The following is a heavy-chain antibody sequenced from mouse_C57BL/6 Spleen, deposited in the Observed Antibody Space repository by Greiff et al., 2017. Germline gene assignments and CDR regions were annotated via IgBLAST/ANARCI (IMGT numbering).Heavy chain of an antibody. J-gene: IGHJ1*03. Sequence: VQLQESGPGLVQPSQSLSITCTVSGFSLTSYGVHWVRQSPGKGLEWLGVIWSGGSTDYNAAFISRLSISKDNSKSQVFFKMNSLQADDTAIYYCARSEGTVVDWYFDVWGTGTTVTVSS. V-gene: IGHV2-2*01. CDR3: ARSEGTVVDWYFDV. D-gene: IGHD1-1*01. CDR1: GFSLTSYG. CDR2: IWSGGST.